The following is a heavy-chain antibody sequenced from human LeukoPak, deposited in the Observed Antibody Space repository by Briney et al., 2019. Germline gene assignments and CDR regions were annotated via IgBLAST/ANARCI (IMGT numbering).Heavy chain of an antibody. Sequence: GASVKVSCKASGYTFTSYYMHWVRQAPGQGLEWMGIINPSGGSTSYAQKFQGRVTMTRDTSTSTVYMELSSLRSEDTAVYYCARDPQHYVWGSYRLDAFDIWGQGTMVTVSS. CDR2: INPSGGST. D-gene: IGHD3-16*02. CDR3: ARDPQHYVWGSYRLDAFDI. CDR1: GYTFTSYY. J-gene: IGHJ3*02. V-gene: IGHV1-46*01.